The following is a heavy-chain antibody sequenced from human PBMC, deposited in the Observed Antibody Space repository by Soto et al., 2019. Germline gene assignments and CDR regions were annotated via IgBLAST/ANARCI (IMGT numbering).Heavy chain of an antibody. CDR2: ISAYSGNT. CDR3: ARDDASNWGVAWFDP. J-gene: IGHJ5*02. CDR1: GYTFTNYA. V-gene: IGHV1-18*01. Sequence: QVQLVQSGAELKKPGASVKVSCKASGYTFTNYAISLVRQAPGQGLERMGWISAYSGNTNYPQNFRGRVTMTTDTSTCTAYMELRSLRSDDTAVYYCARDDASNWGVAWFDPWGQGTLVTVSS. D-gene: IGHD3-16*01.